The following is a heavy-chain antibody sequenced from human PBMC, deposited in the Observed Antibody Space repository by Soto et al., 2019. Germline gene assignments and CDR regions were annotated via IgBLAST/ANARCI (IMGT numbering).Heavy chain of an antibody. D-gene: IGHD4-17*01. J-gene: IGHJ6*02. CDR3: AREGTTFQYYYYGMDV. V-gene: IGHV1-69*01. CDR1: GGTFSSYA. Sequence: QVQLVQSGAEVKKPGSSVKVSCKASGGTFSSYAISWVRQAHGQGLEWMGGIIPIFGTANYAQKFQGRVTITADESTSTAYMELSSLRSEDTAVYYCAREGTTFQYYYYGMDVWGQGTTVTVSS. CDR2: IIPIFGTA.